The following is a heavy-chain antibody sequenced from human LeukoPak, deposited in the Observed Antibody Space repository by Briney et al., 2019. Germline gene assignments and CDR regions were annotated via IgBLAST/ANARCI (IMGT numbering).Heavy chain of an antibody. Sequence: ASVKVSCKASGYTFTGYYMHWVRQAPGQGLEWMGWINPNSGGTNYAQKFQGRVTMTRDTSISTAYMELSRLRSDDTAVYYCARNVHYDFWSGSNPPHYYYYGMDVWGQGTTVTVSS. V-gene: IGHV1-2*02. D-gene: IGHD3-3*01. J-gene: IGHJ6*02. CDR3: ARNVHYDFWSGSNPPHYYYYGMDV. CDR1: GYTFTGYY. CDR2: INPNSGGT.